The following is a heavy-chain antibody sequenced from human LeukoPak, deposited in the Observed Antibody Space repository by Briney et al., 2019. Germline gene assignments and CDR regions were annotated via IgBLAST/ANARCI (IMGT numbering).Heavy chain of an antibody. J-gene: IGHJ6*02. Sequence: GGSLRLSCAASGFTFSSNYMNWVRQAPGKGLEWVSIIYGDGSTYYADSVKGRFTISRDNAKNSLYLQMNSLRAEDTAVYYCARDQKAGTRYYGMDVWGQGTTVTVSS. D-gene: IGHD6-19*01. CDR3: ARDQKAGTRYYGMDV. CDR2: IYGDGST. V-gene: IGHV3-53*01. CDR1: GFTFSSNY.